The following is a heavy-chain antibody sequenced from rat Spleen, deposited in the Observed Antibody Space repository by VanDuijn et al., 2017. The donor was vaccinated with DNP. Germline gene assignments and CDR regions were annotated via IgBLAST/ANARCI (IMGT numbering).Heavy chain of an antibody. CDR2: ISTGGGNT. Sequence: EVQLVESGGGLVQPGRSLKLSCAASGFTFSNYGMAWVRQAPTKGLEWVASISTGGGNTYYRDSVKGRVTISRDDAESTLYLQMDSLRSEETATYYCARHGEQLFDYWGQGVMVTVSS. CDR1: GFTFSNYG. V-gene: IGHV5S11*01. J-gene: IGHJ2*01. D-gene: IGHD1-10*01. CDR3: ARHGEQLFDY.